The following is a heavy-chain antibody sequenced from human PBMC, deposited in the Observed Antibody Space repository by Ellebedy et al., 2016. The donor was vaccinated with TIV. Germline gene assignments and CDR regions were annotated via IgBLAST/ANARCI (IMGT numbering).Heavy chain of an antibody. CDR2: ISHDGSKT. CDR1: AFTFSAYG. Sequence: PGGSLRLSCTASAFTFSAYGMHWVRQAPGKGLEWVAVISHDGSKTYYADSVHGRSTTSRDNSNNTLYLQMTSLRTEDTAVYYCAKERHPRHPRWMGPTYFDYWGQGTLVAVSS. D-gene: IGHD4-23*01. CDR3: AKERHPRHPRWMGPTYFDY. V-gene: IGHV3-30*18. J-gene: IGHJ4*02.